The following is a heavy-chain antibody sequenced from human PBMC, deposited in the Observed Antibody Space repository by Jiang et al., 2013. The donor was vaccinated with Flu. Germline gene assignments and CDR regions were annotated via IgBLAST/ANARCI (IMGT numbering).Heavy chain of an antibody. J-gene: IGHJ4*02. CDR3: ARVGDGDDGYGYYFDY. CDR1: GGAFSSYT. Sequence: SGAEVKKPGSSVKVSCQASGGAFSSYTINWVRQAPGQGLEWMGRIIPILGITNDAQKFQGRVTFTADRSTNTAYMELGSLTSEDTAVYYCARVGDGDDGYGYYFDYWGQGTLV. D-gene: IGHD5-24*01. CDR2: IIPILGIT. V-gene: IGHV1-69*04.